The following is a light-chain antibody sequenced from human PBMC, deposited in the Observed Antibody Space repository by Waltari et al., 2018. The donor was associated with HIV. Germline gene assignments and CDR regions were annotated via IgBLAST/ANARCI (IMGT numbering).Light chain of an antibody. J-gene: IGLJ2*01. CDR2: DDS. CDR1: NTGSQS. V-gene: IGLV3-21*02. CDR3: QVWHSNSDHVV. Sequence: SYVLTQPPSVSVAPGQPARITWEGNNTGSQSVHWYQQRPGQAPALVVHDDSDRPSGIPERFSGSNSGNTATLTISRVEAGDEADYYCQVWHSNSDHVVFGGGTKLTVL.